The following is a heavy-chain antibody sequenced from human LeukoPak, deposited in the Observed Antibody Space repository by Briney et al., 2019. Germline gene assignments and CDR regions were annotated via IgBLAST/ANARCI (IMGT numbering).Heavy chain of an antibody. Sequence: AGGSLRLSCAASGFTLSSYGMHWVRQAPGKGLEWEGLISHEGLIKYQGDSAKGRFTISRDNSENTLFLQMTSLRAEDTAVYYCARDQDHDYYDYYFDYWGQGTLVTVSS. J-gene: IGHJ4*02. CDR3: ARDQDHDYYDYYFDY. CDR2: ISHEGLIK. CDR1: GFTLSSYG. V-gene: IGHV3-30*03. D-gene: IGHD4-17*01.